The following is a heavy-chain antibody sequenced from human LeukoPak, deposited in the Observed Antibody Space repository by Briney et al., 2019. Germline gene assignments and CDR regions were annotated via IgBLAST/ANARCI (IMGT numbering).Heavy chain of an antibody. CDR3: ARDSRYYDFWSGYYVVDY. V-gene: IGHV4-59*12. Sequence: SETLSLTCTVSGGSISSYYWSWTRQPPGKGLEWIGYIYFRGTTNYHPSIKSRVTISVDTSKNQFSLKLSSVTATDTAVYYCARDSRYYDFWSGYYVVDYWGQGTLVTVSS. CDR2: IYFRGTT. J-gene: IGHJ4*02. CDR1: GGSISSYY. D-gene: IGHD3-3*01.